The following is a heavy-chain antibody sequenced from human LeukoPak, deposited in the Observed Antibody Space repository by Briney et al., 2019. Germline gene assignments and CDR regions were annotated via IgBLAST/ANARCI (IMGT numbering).Heavy chain of an antibody. J-gene: IGHJ4*02. D-gene: IGHD3-16*02. CDR3: ARSPYDYVWGSYRQEGYFDY. Sequence: GGSLRLSCAAPGFTFSSYWMHWVRQAPGKGLVWVSRINSDGSSTSYADSVKGRFTISRDNAKNTLYLQMNSLRGEDTAVYYCARSPYDYVWGSYRQEGYFDYWGQGTLVTVSS. CDR2: INSDGSST. V-gene: IGHV3-74*01. CDR1: GFTFSSYW.